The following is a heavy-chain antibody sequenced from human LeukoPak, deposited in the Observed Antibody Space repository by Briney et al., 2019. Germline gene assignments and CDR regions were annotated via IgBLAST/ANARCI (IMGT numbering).Heavy chain of an antibody. D-gene: IGHD5-12*01. CDR1: GFTFSNYV. J-gene: IGHJ5*02. CDR3: AKEYLGGTTINWFDP. Sequence: PGGSLRLSCAASGFTFSNYVMSWVRQAPGKGLEWVSAISGSGGSTYYADSVKGRFTISRDNSKNTLYLQMNSLRAEDTAVYYCAKEYLGGTTINWFDPWGQGTLVTVSS. CDR2: ISGSGGST. V-gene: IGHV3-23*01.